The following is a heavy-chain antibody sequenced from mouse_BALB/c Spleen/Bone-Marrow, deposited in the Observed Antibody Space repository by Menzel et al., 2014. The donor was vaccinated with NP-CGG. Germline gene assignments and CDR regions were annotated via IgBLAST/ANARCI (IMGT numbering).Heavy chain of an antibody. CDR2: IHPNSGNT. V-gene: IGHV1S130*01. CDR3: ARYWSGFAY. Sequence: VKLQESGSVLVMPGASVKLSCKASGYTFTSSWMHWAKQRPGQGLEWIGEIHPNSGNTNYNEKFKGKATLTVDTSSSTAYMDLSSLTSEDSAVYYCARYWSGFAYWGQGTLVTVSA. CDR1: GYTFTSSW. D-gene: IGHD4-1*01. J-gene: IGHJ3*01.